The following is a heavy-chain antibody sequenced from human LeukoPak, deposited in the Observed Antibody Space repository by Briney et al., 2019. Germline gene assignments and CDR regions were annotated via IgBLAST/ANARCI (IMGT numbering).Heavy chain of an antibody. CDR1: GGSFSGYY. J-gene: IGHJ4*02. D-gene: IGHD3-3*01. Sequence: SETLSLTCAVYGGSFSGYYWSWIRQPPGKGLEWIGEINHSGSTNYNPSLKSRVTISVDTSKNQFSLKLSSVTAADTAVYYCARALPDFWSGYRPTSYFDYWGKGTLVTVSS. V-gene: IGHV4-34*01. CDR3: ARALPDFWSGYRPTSYFDY. CDR2: INHSGST.